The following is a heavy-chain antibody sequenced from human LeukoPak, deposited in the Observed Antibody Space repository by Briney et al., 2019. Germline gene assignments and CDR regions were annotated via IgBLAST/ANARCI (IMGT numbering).Heavy chain of an antibody. J-gene: IGHJ6*02. Sequence: PGGSLRLSCSVSGFSVRTNYMSWVRQAPGKGPEWVSLIYSSGSTYYTDSVKGRFTISRDNSQNTVYLHMNSLSAEDTAVYYCARGEFVVVPAAGYYYYGMDVWGQGTTVTVSS. CDR1: GFSVRTNY. D-gene: IGHD2-2*01. CDR2: IYSSGST. CDR3: ARGEFVVVPAAGYYYYGMDV. V-gene: IGHV3-53*01.